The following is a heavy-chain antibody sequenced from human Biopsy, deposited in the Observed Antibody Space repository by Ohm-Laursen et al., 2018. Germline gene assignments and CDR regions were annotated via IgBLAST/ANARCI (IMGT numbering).Heavy chain of an antibody. J-gene: IGHJ6*02. D-gene: IGHD3-22*01. CDR2: INHSGRT. CDR3: VRGVDYYDPYHYYALDV. Sequence: GTLSLTCAVSGESFNGYYWGWIRQTPGKGLEWIGEINHSGRTNYNPSLKSRVTISVDASKNQFSLKVRSVTAADTAVYYCVRGVDYYDPYHYYALDVWGQGTTVAVSS. CDR1: GESFNGYY. V-gene: IGHV4-34*01.